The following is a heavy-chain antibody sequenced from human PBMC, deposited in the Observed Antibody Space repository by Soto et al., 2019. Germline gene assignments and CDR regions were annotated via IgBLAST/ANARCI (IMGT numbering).Heavy chain of an antibody. CDR2: IDPSDSYT. J-gene: IGHJ6*01. D-gene: IGHD6-13*01. CDR3: ARIRAAARFMVGSYYGMDV. Sequence: GESLKISFNGSGYIFTSYCISWVRQMPLQGLYWMGRIDPSDSYTNYSPSFQGHVNISADKSISTAYLQWSSLQASDTAMYYCARIRAAARFMVGSYYGMDVWGQGTTVTVSS. CDR1: GYIFTSYC. V-gene: IGHV5-10-1*01.